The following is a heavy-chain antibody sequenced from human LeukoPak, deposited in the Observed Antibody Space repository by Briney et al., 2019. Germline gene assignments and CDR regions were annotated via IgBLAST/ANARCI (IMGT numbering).Heavy chain of an antibody. Sequence: ASAKVSCKVSGYTLTELSMHWVRQAPGKGLEWMGGFDPEDGETIYAQKFQGRVTMTEDTSTDTAYMELSSLRSEDTAVYYCATPRPVPAAIRGGYYYYYYMDVWGKGTTVTVSS. CDR1: GYTLTELS. D-gene: IGHD2-2*02. J-gene: IGHJ6*03. V-gene: IGHV1-24*01. CDR3: ATPRPVPAAIRGGYYYYYYMDV. CDR2: FDPEDGET.